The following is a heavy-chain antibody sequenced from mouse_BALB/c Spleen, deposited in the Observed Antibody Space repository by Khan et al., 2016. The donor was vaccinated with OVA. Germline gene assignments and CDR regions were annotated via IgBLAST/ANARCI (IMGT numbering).Heavy chain of an antibody. D-gene: IGHD1-1*01. CDR3: ARGNYYGYYFDY. J-gene: IGHJ2*01. V-gene: IGHV3-2*02. CDR1: GYSITSGYA. CDR2: ISYSGGT. Sequence: VQLKQSGPGLVKPSQSLSLTCTVTGYSITSGYAWNWIRQFPGNKLEWMGNISYSGGTSYNPSLKSRITITRDTSKNKFFLQLNSVTTEDTATYYCARGNYYGYYFDYWGQGTTLTVSS.